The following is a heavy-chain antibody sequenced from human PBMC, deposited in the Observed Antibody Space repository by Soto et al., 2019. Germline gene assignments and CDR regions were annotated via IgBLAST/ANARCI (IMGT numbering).Heavy chain of an antibody. V-gene: IGHV3-13*01. J-gene: IGHJ4*02. D-gene: IGHD5-12*01. CDR1: GFRFSYYD. CDR2: IGTTDDT. CDR3: ARDKDIVARFDY. Sequence: EVQLLESGGGLVQRGGSLRLSCAASGFRFSYYDMHWVRQSKGKGLEWVAAIGTTDDTYYADSVKGRFIISRDNSKNTLYLQMNSLRAEDTAVYYCARDKDIVARFDYWGQGTLVTVSS.